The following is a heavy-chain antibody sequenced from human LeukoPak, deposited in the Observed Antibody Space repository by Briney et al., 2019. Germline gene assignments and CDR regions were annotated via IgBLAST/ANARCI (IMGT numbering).Heavy chain of an antibody. CDR2: IYTSGRI. CDR1: GRPISGDY. CDR3: ARVGYGGYGVLDY. Sequence: SDTLSLPCSVSGRPISGDYWMWLRQPTGTAREWIRRIYTSGRIIYNPSLKSRVTMSVDTSKNQFSLRLNSVTAADTAVYSCARVGYGGYGVLDYWGQGTLVTISS. J-gene: IGHJ4*02. D-gene: IGHD5-12*01. V-gene: IGHV4-4*07.